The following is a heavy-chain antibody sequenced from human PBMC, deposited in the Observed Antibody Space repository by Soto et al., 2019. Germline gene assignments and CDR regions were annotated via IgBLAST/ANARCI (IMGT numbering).Heavy chain of an antibody. CDR1: GGSFSGYY. CDR3: ASLGKNYDFWSGYYPLYYYYGMDV. Sequence: SETLSLTCAVYGGSFSGYYWSWIRQPPGKGLEWIGEINHSGSTNYNPSLKSRVTISVDTSKNQFSLKLSSVTAADTAVYYCASLGKNYDFWSGYYPLYYYYGMDVWGQGTTVTV. V-gene: IGHV4-34*01. D-gene: IGHD3-3*01. J-gene: IGHJ6*02. CDR2: INHSGST.